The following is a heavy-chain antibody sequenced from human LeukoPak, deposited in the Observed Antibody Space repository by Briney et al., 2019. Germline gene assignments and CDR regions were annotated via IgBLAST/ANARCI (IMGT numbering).Heavy chain of an antibody. Sequence: ASVKVSCKASGGTFSSYAISWVRQAPGQGLEWMGRIIPILGIANYAQKFQGRVTITADKSTSTAYMELSSLRSEDTAVYYCARDSGGSYPALFDYWGQGILVTVSS. CDR1: GGTFSSYA. CDR3: ARDSGGSYPALFDY. CDR2: IIPILGIA. V-gene: IGHV1-69*04. D-gene: IGHD1-26*01. J-gene: IGHJ4*02.